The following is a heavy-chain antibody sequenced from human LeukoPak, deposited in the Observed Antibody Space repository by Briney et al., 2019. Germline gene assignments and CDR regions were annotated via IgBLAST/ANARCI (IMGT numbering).Heavy chain of an antibody. J-gene: IGHJ4*02. Sequence: GASVKVSCKASGGTFSSYAISWVRQAPGQGLEWMGGIIPIFGTANYAQKFQGRVTITADESTSTAYMELSSLRSEDTAVYYCARVPIRITIFGVVTFVEFDYWGQGTLVTVSS. CDR3: ARVPIRITIFGVVTFVEFDY. V-gene: IGHV1-69*01. CDR2: IIPIFGTA. D-gene: IGHD3-3*01. CDR1: GGTFSSYA.